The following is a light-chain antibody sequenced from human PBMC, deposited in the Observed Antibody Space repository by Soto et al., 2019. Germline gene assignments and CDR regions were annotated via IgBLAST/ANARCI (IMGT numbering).Light chain of an antibody. CDR3: QHYGPAPRLFA. CDR1: QSISGTY. CDR2: GAS. V-gene: IGKV3-20*01. Sequence: EIVLTQSPGTLSLSPGERATLPCRASQSISGTYLAWYQQKPGQAPRLLIYGASTRATGIPDRFSGSGSGTDFTLTISRLEPEDFAVYYCQHYGPAPRLFAFGPGNKVYIK. J-gene: IGKJ3*01.